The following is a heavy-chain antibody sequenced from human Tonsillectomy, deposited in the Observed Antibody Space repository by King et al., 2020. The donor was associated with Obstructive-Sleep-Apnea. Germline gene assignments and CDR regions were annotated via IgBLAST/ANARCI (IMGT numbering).Heavy chain of an antibody. J-gene: IGHJ4*02. CDR3: AGEEYCSGGSCPFDY. CDR1: GFTFSSYS. V-gene: IGHV3-21*01. D-gene: IGHD2-15*01. CDR2: ISSSGSYI. Sequence: VQLVESGGGLVKPGGSLRLSCAASGFTFSSYSMNWVRQAPGKGLEWVSSISSSGSYIYYADSLKGRFTTSRDNAKNSLYLQMNSLRAEDTAVYYCAGEEYCSGGSCPFDYWGQGTLVTVSS.